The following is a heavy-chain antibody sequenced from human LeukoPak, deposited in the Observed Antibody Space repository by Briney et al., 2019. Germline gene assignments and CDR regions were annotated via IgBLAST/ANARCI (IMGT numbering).Heavy chain of an antibody. CDR1: GFTFSSYG. CDR3: ARGGSSSWSPLDY. Sequence: GRSLRLSCAASGFTFSSYGMHWVRQAPGKGLEWVAVIWYDGSNKYYADSVKGRFTISRDNSKNTLYLQMNSLRAEDTAVYYCARGGSSSWSPLDYWGQGTLVTVSS. J-gene: IGHJ4*02. D-gene: IGHD6-13*01. V-gene: IGHV3-33*01. CDR2: IWYDGSNK.